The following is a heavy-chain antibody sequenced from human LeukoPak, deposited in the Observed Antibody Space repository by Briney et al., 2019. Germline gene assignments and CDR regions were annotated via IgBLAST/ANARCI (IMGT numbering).Heavy chain of an antibody. D-gene: IGHD4-17*01. Sequence: GGSLRLSCAASGFTFSSYGMHWVRQAPGKGLEWVAFIRYDGSNKYYADSVKGRFTISRDNSKNTLYLQMNSLRAEDTAVYYCAKDPDYGRGYFDYWGQGTLVTVSS. V-gene: IGHV3-30*02. CDR3: AKDPDYGRGYFDY. CDR2: IRYDGSNK. J-gene: IGHJ4*02. CDR1: GFTFSSYG.